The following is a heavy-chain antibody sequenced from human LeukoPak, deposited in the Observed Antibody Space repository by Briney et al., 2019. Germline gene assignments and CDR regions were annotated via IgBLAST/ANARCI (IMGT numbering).Heavy chain of an antibody. CDR2: INHSGST. D-gene: IGHD3-22*01. V-gene: IGHV4-34*09. CDR1: GGSFSGYY. Sequence: SETLSLTCAVYGGSFSGYYWSWIRQPPGKGLEWIGEINHSGSTNYNPSLKSRVTISVDTSKNQFSLKLSSVTAADTAVYYCARGSDYDSSGYYGVFYWGQGTLVTVSS. J-gene: IGHJ4*02. CDR3: ARGSDYDSSGYYGVFY.